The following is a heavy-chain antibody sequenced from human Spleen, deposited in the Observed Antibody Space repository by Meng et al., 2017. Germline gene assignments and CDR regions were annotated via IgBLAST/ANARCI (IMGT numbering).Heavy chain of an antibody. CDR1: GGSFRDYY. CDR3: ARGLSGSYYGTFDY. J-gene: IGHJ4*02. Sequence: QVPLPEWGAGLLKPSETLPLTCVVSGGSFRDYYGSWIRQPPGKGLEWIGEINHSGSTNYNPSLESRATISVDTSQNNLSLKLSSVTAADSAVYYCARGLSGSYYGTFDYWGQGTLVTVSS. V-gene: IGHV4-34*01. CDR2: INHSGST. D-gene: IGHD1-26*01.